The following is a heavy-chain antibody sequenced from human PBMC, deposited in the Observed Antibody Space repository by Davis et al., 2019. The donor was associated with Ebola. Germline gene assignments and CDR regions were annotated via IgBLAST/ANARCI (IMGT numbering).Heavy chain of an antibody. V-gene: IGHV4-34*01. J-gene: IGHJ4*02. Sequence: MPSETLSLTCAVYGGSFSGYYWSWIRQPPGKGLEWIGKINHSGSTNYNPSLKSRVAISVDASKNQFSLKLSSVTAADTAMYYCARVQVGVLDWGQGNLVTVSS. CDR2: INHSGST. CDR1: GGSFSGYY. CDR3: ARVQVGVLD. D-gene: IGHD3-22*01.